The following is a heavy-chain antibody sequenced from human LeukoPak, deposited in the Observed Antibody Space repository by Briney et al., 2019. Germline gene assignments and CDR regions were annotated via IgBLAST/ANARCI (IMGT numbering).Heavy chain of an antibody. CDR2: IIPIFGTA. Sequence: SVKVSCKASGGTFSSYAISWVRQAPGQGLEWMGGIIPIFGTANYAQKFQGRVTITADESTSTAYMELSSLRSEDTAVYYCVRVGGSDNWFDPWGQGTLVTVSS. D-gene: IGHD1-26*01. CDR1: GGTFSSYA. V-gene: IGHV1-69*13. J-gene: IGHJ5*02. CDR3: VRVGGSDNWFDP.